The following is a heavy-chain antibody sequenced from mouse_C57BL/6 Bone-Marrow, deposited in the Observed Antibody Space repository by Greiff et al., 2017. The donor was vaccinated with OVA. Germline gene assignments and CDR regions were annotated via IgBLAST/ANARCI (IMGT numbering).Heavy chain of an antibody. CDR3: AISGLWLRLGYWYFDV. CDR1: GYTFTSYW. Sequence: QVQLQQPGAELVKPGASVKVSCKASGYTFTSYWMHWVKQRPGQGLEWIGSIHPSDSDTNYNQKFKGKATLTVDKSSSTAYMQLSSLTSEDSAVYYCAISGLWLRLGYWYFDVWGTGTTVTVSS. V-gene: IGHV1-74*01. J-gene: IGHJ1*03. CDR2: IHPSDSDT. D-gene: IGHD2-2*01.